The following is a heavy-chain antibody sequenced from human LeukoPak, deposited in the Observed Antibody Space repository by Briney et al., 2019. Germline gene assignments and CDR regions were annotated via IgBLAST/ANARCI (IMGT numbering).Heavy chain of an antibody. V-gene: IGHV4-39*01. Sequence: PSETLSLTCTVSGGSISSSSYYWGWIRQPPGKGREWIGSIYYSGSTYYNPSLKSRVTISVDTPKNQFALNVSSVTAADTAVYYCARLVLAVAYTDYWGQGTLVTVSS. CDR3: ARLVLAVAYTDY. CDR1: GGSISSSSYY. D-gene: IGHD6-19*01. CDR2: IYYSGST. J-gene: IGHJ4*02.